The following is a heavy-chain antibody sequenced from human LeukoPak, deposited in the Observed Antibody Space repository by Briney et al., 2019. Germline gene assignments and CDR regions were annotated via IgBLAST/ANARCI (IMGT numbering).Heavy chain of an antibody. CDR1: GFTFSSYA. V-gene: IGHV3-23*01. CDR2: ISGSGGST. D-gene: IGHD2-2*01. J-gene: IGHJ6*02. Sequence: GGSLRLSCAASGFTFSSYAMSWVRQAPGKGLEWVSAISGSGGSTYYADSVKGRFTISRDNSKNTLYLQMNSLIAEDTAVYYCAKDAPAQVAYYYYGMDVWGQGTTVTVSS. CDR3: AKDAPAQVAYYYYGMDV.